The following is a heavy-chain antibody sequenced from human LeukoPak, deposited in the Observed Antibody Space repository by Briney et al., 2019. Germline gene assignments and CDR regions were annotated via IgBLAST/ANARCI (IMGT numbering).Heavy chain of an antibody. CDR3: ARDNCSGGSCYPDLDY. J-gene: IGHJ4*02. Sequence: PGGSPRLSCAASGFIFSSYWMSWVRQAPGKGLEWVSSISSSSSYIYYADSVKGRFTISRDNAKNSLYLQMNSLRAEDTAVYYCARDNCSGGSCYPDLDYWGQGTLVTVSS. CDR1: GFIFSSYW. V-gene: IGHV3-21*01. CDR2: ISSSSSYI. D-gene: IGHD2-15*01.